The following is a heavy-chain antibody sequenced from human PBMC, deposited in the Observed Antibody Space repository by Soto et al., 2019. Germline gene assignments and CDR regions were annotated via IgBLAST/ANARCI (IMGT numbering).Heavy chain of an antibody. CDR1: GYSFTSYW. Sequence: GESLKISCKGSGYSFTSYWIGWVRQMPGKGLEWMGIIYPGDSNTRYSPSLQGQVTISVDKSISTAYLQWSSLKATDTAMYYCARHAYYFWIGHPNSRYRDGMDVWGQGTTVTVSS. D-gene: IGHD3-3*01. CDR3: ARHAYYFWIGHPNSRYRDGMDV. V-gene: IGHV5-51*01. J-gene: IGHJ6*02. CDR2: IYPGDSNT.